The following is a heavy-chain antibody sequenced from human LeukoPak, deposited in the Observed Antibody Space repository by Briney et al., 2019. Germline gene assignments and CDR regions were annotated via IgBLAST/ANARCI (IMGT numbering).Heavy chain of an antibody. Sequence: SVKVSCKASVGTFSSYAISWVRQAPGQGLEWMGGIIPIFGTANYAQKFQGRVTITADESTSTAYMELSSLRSEDTAVYYCAAPPLLTGYPYGIWGQGTMVTVSS. J-gene: IGHJ3*02. D-gene: IGHD3-9*01. CDR1: VGTFSSYA. CDR3: AAPPLLTGYPYGI. V-gene: IGHV1-69*13. CDR2: IIPIFGTA.